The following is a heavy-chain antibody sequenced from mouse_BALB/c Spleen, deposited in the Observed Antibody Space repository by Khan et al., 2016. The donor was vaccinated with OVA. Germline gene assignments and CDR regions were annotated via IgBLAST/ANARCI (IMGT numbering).Heavy chain of an antibody. CDR3: KRICSSNTDY. J-gene: IGHJ2*01. V-gene: IGHV1-20*02. D-gene: IGHD6-1*01. CDR1: GYSFTGYF. CDR2: IIPHIGET. Sequence: EVQLQESGPELVRPGASVKISCKASGYSFTGYFMNWVMQSHGKSLEWIGRIIPHIGETFYNQRFKDKVTLTVDEYSNTAHMALRSLASEDSAVYLYKRICSSNTDYWGQGTTLTVSS.